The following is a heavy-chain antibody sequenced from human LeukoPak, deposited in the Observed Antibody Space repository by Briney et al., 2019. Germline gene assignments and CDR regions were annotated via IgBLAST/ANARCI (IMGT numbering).Heavy chain of an antibody. Sequence: ASVKVSCKASGYTFINYDINWVRQATGQGLEWTGYMNPNSGKTGHAQKFQGRLTITTNTSITTAYMELSSLRSDDTAVYYCARETFDSWGQGTLVTVSS. J-gene: IGHJ4*02. V-gene: IGHV1-8*03. CDR1: GYTFINYD. CDR2: MNPNSGKT. CDR3: ARETFDS.